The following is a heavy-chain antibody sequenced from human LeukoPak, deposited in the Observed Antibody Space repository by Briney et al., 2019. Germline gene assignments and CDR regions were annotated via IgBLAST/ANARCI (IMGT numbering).Heavy chain of an antibody. D-gene: IGHD3-10*01. V-gene: IGHV4-34*01. J-gene: IGHJ4*02. CDR3: ASNYGSGSYYAFDY. CDR1: GGSFSGYY. CDR2: INHSGST. Sequence: RSSETLSLTCAVYGGSFSGYYWSWIRKPPGKGLEWIGEINHSGSTNYNPSLKNRVTISVDTSKNQFSLKLSSVTAADTAVYYCASNYGSGSYYAFDYWGQGTLVTVSS.